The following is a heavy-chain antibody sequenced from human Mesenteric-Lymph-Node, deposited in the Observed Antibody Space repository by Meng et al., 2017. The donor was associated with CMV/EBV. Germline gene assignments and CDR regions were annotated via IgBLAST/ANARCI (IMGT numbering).Heavy chain of an antibody. CDR2: IKQDGSEK. CDR1: GFTFSSYW. J-gene: IGHJ6*02. CDR3: ARDPRSSDTRPNYYYAMDV. V-gene: IGHV3-7*01. Sequence: GESLKISCAASGFTFSSYWMSWVRQAPGKGLEWVANIKQDGSEKYYVDSVKVRFTISRDNAKNSLYLQMSSLRAEDAAVYYCARDPRSSDTRPNYYYAMDVWGLGTTVTVSS. D-gene: IGHD1-26*01.